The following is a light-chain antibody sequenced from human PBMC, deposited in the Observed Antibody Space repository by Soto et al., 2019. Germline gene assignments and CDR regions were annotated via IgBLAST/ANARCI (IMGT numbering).Light chain of an antibody. Sequence: DSVLTQSPGTLSLSPGERATFSCRASQSVSNNYLAWYQQKPGQAPRLLIYGASNRATGIPDRFSGSRSGTDFTLTISRLEPEDFAVYYCQQYGSSGTFGQGTKVDIK. CDR3: QQYGSSGT. CDR1: QSVSNNY. V-gene: IGKV3-20*01. J-gene: IGKJ1*01. CDR2: GAS.